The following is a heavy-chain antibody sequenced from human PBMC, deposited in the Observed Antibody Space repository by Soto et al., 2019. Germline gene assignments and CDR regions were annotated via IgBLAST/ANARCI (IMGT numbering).Heavy chain of an antibody. D-gene: IGHD4-17*01. Sequence: QVQLQQWGAGLLKPSETLSLTCAVYGGSFSGYYWSWIRQPPGKGLEWIGEINHSGSTNYNPSLKRRVTISVDTSKNQFSLKLSSVTAADTAVYYCARGGGYGDYGWGQGTLVTVSS. CDR1: GGSFSGYY. V-gene: IGHV4-34*01. J-gene: IGHJ4*02. CDR3: ARGGGYGDYG. CDR2: INHSGST.